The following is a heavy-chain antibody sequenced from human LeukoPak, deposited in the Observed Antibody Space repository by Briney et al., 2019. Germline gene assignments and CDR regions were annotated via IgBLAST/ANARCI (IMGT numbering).Heavy chain of an antibody. J-gene: IGHJ2*01. Sequence: ASVKVSCKASGYTFNNYGISWLRQMPGKALEWMGITFAGYSYTIYSPSFQGQVTISVDKSISTAYLHWSSLKASDTAMYYCARHFHPAETTGGYFDLWGRGTLVTVSA. CDR3: ARHFHPAETTGGYFDL. V-gene: IGHV5-51*01. D-gene: IGHD4-17*01. CDR2: TFAGYSYT. CDR1: GYTFNNYG.